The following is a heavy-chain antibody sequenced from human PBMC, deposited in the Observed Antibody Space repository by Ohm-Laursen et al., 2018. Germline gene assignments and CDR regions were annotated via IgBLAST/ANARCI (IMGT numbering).Heavy chain of an antibody. CDR1: GYTFINYD. CDR3: ARGRLSGTRRALDI. Sequence: ASVKVSCKTSGYTFINYDIHWVRQASGQGLEWMGWMNPKNDDTGYAHKFQGRVTMPRNTSISTANLEMTSLRSEDTAVYYCARGRLSGTRRALDIWGQGTLVTVSS. D-gene: IGHD1-7*01. CDR2: MNPKNDDT. J-gene: IGHJ3*02. V-gene: IGHV1-8*01.